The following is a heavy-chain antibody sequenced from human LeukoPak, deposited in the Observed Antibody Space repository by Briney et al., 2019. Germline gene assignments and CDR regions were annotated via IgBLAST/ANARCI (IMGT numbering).Heavy chain of an antibody. CDR1: GGCFSGYY. Sequence: SETLSLTCAVYGGCFSGYYWSWIRQPPGKGLEWIGEINHSGSTNYNPSLKSRVTISVDTSKNQFSLKPSSVTAADTAVYYCASRGVVVPAALVYWGQGTLVTVSS. CDR2: INHSGST. D-gene: IGHD2-2*01. V-gene: IGHV4-34*01. J-gene: IGHJ4*02. CDR3: ASRGVVVPAALVY.